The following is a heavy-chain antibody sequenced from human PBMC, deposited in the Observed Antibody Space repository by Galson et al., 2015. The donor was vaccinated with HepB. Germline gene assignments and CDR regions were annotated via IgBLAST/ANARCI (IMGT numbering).Heavy chain of an antibody. CDR1: GYTFTSYY. Sequence: SVKVSCKASGYTFTSYYMHWVRQAPGQGLEWMGIINPSGGSTSYAQKFQGRVTMTRDTSTSTVYMELSSLRSEDTSVYYCAREISRATTFLDYWGQGTLVTVSS. J-gene: IGHJ4*02. V-gene: IGHV1-46*01. CDR2: INPSGGST. D-gene: IGHD5-24*01. CDR3: AREISRATTFLDY.